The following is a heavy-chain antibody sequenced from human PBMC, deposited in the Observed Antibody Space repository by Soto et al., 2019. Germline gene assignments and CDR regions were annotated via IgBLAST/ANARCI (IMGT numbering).Heavy chain of an antibody. D-gene: IGHD3-22*01. CDR2: IYHSGST. V-gene: IGHV4-38-2*01. CDR1: GYSISSGYY. J-gene: IGHJ4*02. Sequence: PSETLSLTCAVSGYSISSGYYWGWIRQPPGKGLEWIGSIYHSGSTYYNPSLKSRVTISVDTSKNQFSLKLSSVTAADTAVYYCARGERYYDSSGSLSYFDYWGQGTLVTVSS. CDR3: ARGERYYDSSGSLSYFDY.